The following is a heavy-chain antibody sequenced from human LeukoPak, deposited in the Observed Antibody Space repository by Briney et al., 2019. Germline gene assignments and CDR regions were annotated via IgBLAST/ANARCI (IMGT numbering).Heavy chain of an antibody. CDR2: IRYDGSNK. CDR3: AKSPTQLLWFGEFFFDY. D-gene: IGHD3-10*01. CDR1: GFTFSSYG. V-gene: IGHV3-30*02. Sequence: GGSLRLSCAASGFTFSSYGMHWVRQAPGKGLEWVAFIRYDGSNKYYADSVKGRFTISRDNSKNTLYLQMNSLRAEDTAVYYCAKSPTQLLWFGEFFFDYWGQGTLVTVSS. J-gene: IGHJ4*02.